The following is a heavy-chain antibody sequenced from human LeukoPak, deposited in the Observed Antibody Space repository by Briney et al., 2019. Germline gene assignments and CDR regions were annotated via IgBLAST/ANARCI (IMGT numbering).Heavy chain of an antibody. D-gene: IGHD3-9*01. CDR1: GYSFTSYW. CDR2: IYPGDSDT. V-gene: IGHV5-51*01. CDR3: ARHAAATYYDILTGYYPDY. J-gene: IGHJ4*02. Sequence: GESLKISCKGSGYSFTSYWIGWVRQMPGKGLEWMGIIYPGDSDTRYSPSFQGQVTISADKSISTAYLQWSSLKASDTAMHYCARHAAATYYDILTGYYPDYWGQGTLVTVSS.